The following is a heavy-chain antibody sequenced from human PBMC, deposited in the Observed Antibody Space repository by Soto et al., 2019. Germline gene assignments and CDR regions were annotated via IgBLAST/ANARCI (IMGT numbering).Heavy chain of an antibody. D-gene: IGHD3-10*01. V-gene: IGHV1-2*02. J-gene: IGHJ4*02. CDR2: INPYSGGA. CDR1: GYTFTGYF. CDR3: ARVIRGAYYNSPFDT. Sequence: ASVKISCKASGYTFTGYFMHWVRQAPGQGLEWMGWINPYSGGADYAQSFQGRVTMTRDTSISTVYMELSRLRFDDTAVYYCARVIRGAYYNSPFDTWGQGTVVTVSS.